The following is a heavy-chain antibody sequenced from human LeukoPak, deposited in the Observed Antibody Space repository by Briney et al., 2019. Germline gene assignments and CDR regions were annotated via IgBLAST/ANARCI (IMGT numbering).Heavy chain of an antibody. CDR1: GYTFTGYY. CDR2: INPNSGGT. D-gene: IGHD4-17*01. V-gene: IGHV1-2*02. CDR3: ARWSGTVTRAPDY. Sequence: GASVKVSCKASGYTFTGYYIHWVRQAPGQGLEWMGWINPNSGGTNYAQKFQGRVTMTRDTSISTAYMELSRLRSDDTAVYYCARWSGTVTRAPDYWGQGTLVTVSS. J-gene: IGHJ4*02.